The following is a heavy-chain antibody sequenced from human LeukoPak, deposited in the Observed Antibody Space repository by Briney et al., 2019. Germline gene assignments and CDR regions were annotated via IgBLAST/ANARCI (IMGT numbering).Heavy chain of an antibody. CDR1: GGSFSGYY. CDR3: ARGRGYSGYDRRYFDY. V-gene: IGHV4-34*01. D-gene: IGHD5-12*01. J-gene: IGHJ4*02. CDR2: INHSGGT. Sequence: SETLSLTCAVYGGSFSGYYWSWIRQPPGKGLEWIGEINHSGGTNYNPSLKSRVTISVDTSKNQFSLKLSSVTAADTAVYYCARGRGYSGYDRRYFDYWGQGALVTVSS.